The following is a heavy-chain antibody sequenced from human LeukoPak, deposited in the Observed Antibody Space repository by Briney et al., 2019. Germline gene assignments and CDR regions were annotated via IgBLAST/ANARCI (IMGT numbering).Heavy chain of an antibody. Sequence: PGGSLRLSRAASGFTFSSYSMNRVRQAPGKGLEWVSSISSSSYIYYADSVKGRFTISRDNAKNSLYLQMNSLRAEDTAVYYCARALTTYYYDSSGYSLIGYWGQGTLVTVSS. V-gene: IGHV3-21*01. CDR2: ISSSSYI. CDR1: GFTFSSYS. D-gene: IGHD3-22*01. J-gene: IGHJ4*02. CDR3: ARALTTYYYDSSGYSLIGY.